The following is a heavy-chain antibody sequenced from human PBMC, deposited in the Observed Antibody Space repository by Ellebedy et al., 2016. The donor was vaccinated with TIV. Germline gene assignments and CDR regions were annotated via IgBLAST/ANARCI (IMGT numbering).Heavy chain of an antibody. Sequence: SETLSLXXTVSGASIGSGSYYWSWIRQPAGKGLEWIGRIYNSGSTNYNPSLKSRVTVSLERSDNQLSLELTSVTAADTAVYYCARGDLGAGSGFDYWGQGTLVIVSS. D-gene: IGHD1-26*01. V-gene: IGHV4-61*02. CDR3: ARGDLGAGSGFDY. CDR1: GASIGSGSYY. J-gene: IGHJ4*02. CDR2: IYNSGST.